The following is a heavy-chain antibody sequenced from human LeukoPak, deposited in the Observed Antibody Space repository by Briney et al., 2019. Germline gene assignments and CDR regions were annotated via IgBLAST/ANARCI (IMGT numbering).Heavy chain of an antibody. CDR2: IIPIFGTA. D-gene: IGHD2-2*01. Sequence: ASVRVSCKASGGTFSSYAISWVRQAPEQGLEWMGGIIPIFGTANYAQKFQGRVTITADESTSTAYMELSSLRSEDTAVYYCARGSGDIVVVPADNWFDPWGQGTLVTVSS. CDR3: ARGSGDIVVVPADNWFDP. CDR1: GGTFSSYA. J-gene: IGHJ5*02. V-gene: IGHV1-69*13.